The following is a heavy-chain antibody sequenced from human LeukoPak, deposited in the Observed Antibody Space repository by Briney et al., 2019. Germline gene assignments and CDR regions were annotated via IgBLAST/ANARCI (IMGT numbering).Heavy chain of an antibody. CDR3: AREGQQPRIYYFDY. CDR1: GVSISSSNSY. Sequence: SETLSLTCTVSGVSISSSNSYWGWIRQPPGKGLEWIGYIYYSGSTNYNPSLKSRVTISVDTSKNQFSLKLSSVTAADTAVYYCAREGQQPRIYYFDYWGQGTLVTVSS. CDR2: IYYSGST. V-gene: IGHV4-61*01. D-gene: IGHD6-13*01. J-gene: IGHJ4*02.